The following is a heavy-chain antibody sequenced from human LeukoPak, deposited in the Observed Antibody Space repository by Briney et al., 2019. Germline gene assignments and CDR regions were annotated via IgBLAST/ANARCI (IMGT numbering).Heavy chain of an antibody. J-gene: IGHJ6*03. V-gene: IGHV4-39*07. CDR1: GGSISSSDYY. CDR3: ARTTEGYCSSTRCYGFDYYYYMDV. CDR2: IYYSVTT. D-gene: IGHD2-2*01. Sequence: SETLSLTCTVSGGSISSSDYYWGWIRQPPGKGLEWIGSIYYSVTTYYNPSLKSRVTISVDTSKNQFSLKLNSVTAADTAVYYCARTTEGYCSSTRCYGFDYYYYMDVWGKGTTVTISS.